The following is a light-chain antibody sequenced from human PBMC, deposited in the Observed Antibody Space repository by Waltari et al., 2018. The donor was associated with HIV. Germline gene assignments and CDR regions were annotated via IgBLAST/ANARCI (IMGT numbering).Light chain of an antibody. CDR1: QSLIYRDGNTY. Sequence: DVVMTKSSLSLPVTLGQQASISCSSSQSLIYRDGNTYLIWFQQRPGQSPRRLIYKVSNRDSGVPDRFSGSGSGTDFTLKISRVEAEDVGVYYCMQGTHWPYTFGQGTKLEIK. CDR2: KVS. CDR3: MQGTHWPYT. V-gene: IGKV2-30*01. J-gene: IGKJ2*01.